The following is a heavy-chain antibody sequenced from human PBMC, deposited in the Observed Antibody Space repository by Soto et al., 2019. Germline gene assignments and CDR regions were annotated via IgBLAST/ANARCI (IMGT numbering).Heavy chain of an antibody. CDR2: ISAYNGNT. J-gene: IGHJ4*02. D-gene: IGHD3-10*01. CDR1: GYTFTSYG. V-gene: IGHV1-18*01. CDR3: AGEPRRLSTCQEVVWFGALGHFDY. Sequence: QVQLVQSGAEVKKPGASVKVSRKASGYTFTSYGITWVRQAPGQGLEWMGWISAYNGNTNYAQKLRGRVTMTTDTYTRTAYMGLRSLRSDDPAVYYWAGEPRRLSTCQEVVWFGALGHFDYWGQGTLVTVSS.